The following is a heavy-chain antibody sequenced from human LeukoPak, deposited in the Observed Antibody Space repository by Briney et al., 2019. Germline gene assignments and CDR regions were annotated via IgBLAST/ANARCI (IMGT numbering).Heavy chain of an antibody. CDR3: ARDRVVVPAAFDY. CDR1: GYTFTAYY. J-gene: IGHJ4*02. Sequence: ASVKVSCTASGYTFTAYYMHWVRQAPGQGLEWMGWINPNSGGTNYAHKFQGRVTMTRDTSISTAYMELSRLRSDDTAVYYCARDRVVVPAAFDYWGQGALVTVSS. V-gene: IGHV1-2*07. D-gene: IGHD2-2*01. CDR2: INPNSGGT.